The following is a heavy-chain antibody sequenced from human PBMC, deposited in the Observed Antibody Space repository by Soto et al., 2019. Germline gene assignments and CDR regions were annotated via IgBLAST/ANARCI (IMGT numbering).Heavy chain of an antibody. D-gene: IGHD2-2*01. J-gene: IGHJ5*02. CDR2: IYHSGTT. CDR1: GGSISSGGYY. V-gene: IGHV4-31*03. CDR3: ARVRGNPLLGWFDP. Sequence: QVQLQESGPGLVKPSQTLSLTCTVSGGSISSGGYYWSWIRQHPGKGLEWIGYIYHSGTTYYNPSLKSRVTISVDTSKNQFSLTLTSVTAADTAVYYWARVRGNPLLGWFDPWGQGTLVTVSS.